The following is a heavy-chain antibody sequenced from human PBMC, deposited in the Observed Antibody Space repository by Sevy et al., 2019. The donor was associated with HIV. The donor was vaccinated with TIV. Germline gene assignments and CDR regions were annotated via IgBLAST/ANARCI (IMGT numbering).Heavy chain of an antibody. CDR1: GFSLSSYA. CDR2: ISYDGSNK. CDR3: ARDGEQWLVRYFDY. D-gene: IGHD6-19*01. Sequence: GGSLRLSCAASGFSLSSYAMHWVRQAPGKGLEWVAVISYDGSNKYYEDSVKGRFTISRDNSKNTLYLQMIGLRAKDTAVYYCARDGEQWLVRYFDYWGQGSLVTVSS. V-gene: IGHV3-30-3*01. J-gene: IGHJ4*02.